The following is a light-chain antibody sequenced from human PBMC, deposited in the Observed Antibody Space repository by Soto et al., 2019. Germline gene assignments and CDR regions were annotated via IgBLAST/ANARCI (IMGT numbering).Light chain of an antibody. Sequence: MLTQSPGTLSWSPGERATLSCRASQTVNSNYLAWYQQKPGQAPRLLIYGASSRGTGIPDRFSGSGSGTDFTLTISRLEPEDFAVYYCQQYGSSVSYTFGQGTKLEIK. CDR2: GAS. CDR3: QQYGSSVSYT. CDR1: QTVNSNY. V-gene: IGKV3-20*01. J-gene: IGKJ2*01.